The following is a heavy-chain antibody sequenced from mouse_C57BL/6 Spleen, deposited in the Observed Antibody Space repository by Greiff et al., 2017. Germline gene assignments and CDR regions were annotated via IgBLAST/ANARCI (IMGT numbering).Heavy chain of an antibody. J-gene: IGHJ1*03. CDR1: GFTFSDYY. CDR3: ARESGSYAFDV. Sequence: EVQLLESEGGLVQPGSSMKLSCTASGFTFSDYYMAWVRQVPEKGLEWVANINYDGSSTYYLDSLKSRFIISGDNAKNILYLQMSSLKSEDTATYYCARESGSYAFDVWGTGTTVTVSS. CDR2: INYDGSST. D-gene: IGHD2-12*01. V-gene: IGHV5-16*01.